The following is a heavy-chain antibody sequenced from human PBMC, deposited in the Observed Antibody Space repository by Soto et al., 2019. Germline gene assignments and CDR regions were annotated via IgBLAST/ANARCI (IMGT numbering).Heavy chain of an antibody. D-gene: IGHD3-3*01. CDR3: ARGATIFGVVIGFEP. J-gene: IGHJ5*02. Sequence: ASVKVSCKSSGYTFTSYDINWVRQATGQGLEWMGWMNPNSGNTGYAQKFQGRVTMTRNTSISTAYMELSSLRSEDTAVYYCARGATIFGVVIGFEPWGQGTLVTVSS. V-gene: IGHV1-8*01. CDR2: MNPNSGNT. CDR1: GYTFTSYD.